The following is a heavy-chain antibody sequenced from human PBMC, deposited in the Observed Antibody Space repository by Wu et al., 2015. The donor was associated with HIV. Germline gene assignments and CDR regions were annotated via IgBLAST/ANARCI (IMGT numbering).Heavy chain of an antibody. CDR3: ARSRYGGNQADY. J-gene: IGHJ4*02. Sequence: QVQLVQSGPQMKKPGASVKVSCKTSGYRFISYGFSWLRQAPGQGLEWMGIIKTSSGRTTYAQKFQGRVTMTRDPSTSTVSLELSSLRSDDTAVYYCARSRYGGNQADYWGQGTLVTVSS. CDR2: IKTSSGRT. CDR1: GYRFISYG. D-gene: IGHD4-23*01. V-gene: IGHV1-46*01.